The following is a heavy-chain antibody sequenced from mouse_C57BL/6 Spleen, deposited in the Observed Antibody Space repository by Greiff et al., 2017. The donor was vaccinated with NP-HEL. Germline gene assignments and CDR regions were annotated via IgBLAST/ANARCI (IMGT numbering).Heavy chain of an antibody. D-gene: IGHD2-5*01. V-gene: IGHV1-82*01. CDR1: GYSFSSSW. CDR3: ARSDYSNYGYYAMDY. Sequence: LQESGPELVKPGASVKISCKASGYSFSSSWMNWVKQRPGKGLEWIGRIYPGDGDTNYNGKFKGKATLTADKSSSTAYMQLSSLTSEDSAVYFCARSDYSNYGYYAMDYWGQGTSVTVSS. J-gene: IGHJ4*01. CDR2: IYPGDGDT.